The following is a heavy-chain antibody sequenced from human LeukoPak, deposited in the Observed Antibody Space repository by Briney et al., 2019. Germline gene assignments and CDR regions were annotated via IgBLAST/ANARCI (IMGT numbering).Heavy chain of an antibody. D-gene: IGHD4-11*01. V-gene: IGHV4-4*07. Sequence: NPSETLSLTCTVSGGSISSYYWSWIRQPAGKGLEWIGRIYTSGSTNYNPSLKSRVTMSVDTSKNQFSLKLSSVTAADTAVYYCARDRLQYARTVDYYYYYMDVWGKGTTVTVSS. CDR3: ARDRLQYARTVDYYYYYMDV. J-gene: IGHJ6*03. CDR2: IYTSGST. CDR1: GGSISSYY.